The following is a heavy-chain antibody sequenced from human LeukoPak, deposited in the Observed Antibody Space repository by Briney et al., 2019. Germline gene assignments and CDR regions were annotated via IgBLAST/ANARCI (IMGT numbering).Heavy chain of an antibody. V-gene: IGHV1-69*13. CDR2: IIPIFGTA. CDR1: NYTFTSYP. D-gene: IGHD5-18*01. CDR3: ARDSFVERGYSYGSPDPFYYYYGMDV. Sequence: SVKVSCKASNYTFTSYPISWVRQASGQGLEWMGGIIPIFGTANYAQKFQGRATITADESTSTAYMELSSLRSEDTAVYYCARDSFVERGYSYGSPDPFYYYYGMDVWGQGTTVTVSS. J-gene: IGHJ6*02.